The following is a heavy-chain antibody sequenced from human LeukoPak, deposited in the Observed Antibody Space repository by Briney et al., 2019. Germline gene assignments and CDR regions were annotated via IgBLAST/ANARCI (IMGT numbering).Heavy chain of an antibody. Sequence: PGGSLRLSCAASGFPFLAYAMSWVRQAPGKGPEMVAHISASGDSIYYADSVKGRFTISRDNSRTTLYLQMNSLRAEDTAVYYCAKDLGLWFGETLFDYWGQGTLVTVSS. CDR3: AKDLGLWFGETLFDY. J-gene: IGHJ4*02. D-gene: IGHD3-10*01. CDR2: ISASGDSI. CDR1: GFPFLAYA. V-gene: IGHV3-23*01.